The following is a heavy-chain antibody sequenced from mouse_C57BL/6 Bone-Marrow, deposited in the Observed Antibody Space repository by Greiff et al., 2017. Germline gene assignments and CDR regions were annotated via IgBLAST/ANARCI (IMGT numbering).Heavy chain of an antibody. J-gene: IGHJ2*01. CDR2: IYPGSGST. D-gene: IGHD1-1*01. Sequence: QVQLQQSGAELVKPGASVKMSCKASGYTFTSYWITWVKQRPGQGLEWIGDIYPGSGSTNYNEKFKSKATLTVDTSSSTAYMQLSSLTSEDSAVYYCARFSYYYGSSYFDYWGQGTTLTVSS. CDR1: GYTFTSYW. CDR3: ARFSYYYGSSYFDY. V-gene: IGHV1-55*01.